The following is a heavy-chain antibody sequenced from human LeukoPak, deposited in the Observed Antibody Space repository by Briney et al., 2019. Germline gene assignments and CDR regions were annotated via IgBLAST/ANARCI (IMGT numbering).Heavy chain of an antibody. D-gene: IGHD6-13*01. J-gene: IGHJ4*02. CDR2: INGDGSTT. Sequence: GGSLRLSCAASGFTFGPYWMHWVRQAPGKGLVWVSHINGDGSTTKYADSVKGRFTISRDNSKNTLYLQMNSLRAEDTAVYYCARDSSSWYGGGYFDYWGQGTLVTVSS. CDR3: ARDSSSWYGGGYFDY. V-gene: IGHV3-74*03. CDR1: GFTFGPYW.